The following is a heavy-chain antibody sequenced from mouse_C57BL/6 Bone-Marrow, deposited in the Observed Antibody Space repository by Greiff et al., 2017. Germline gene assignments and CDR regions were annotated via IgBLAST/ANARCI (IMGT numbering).Heavy chain of an antibody. CDR1: GYTFTSYW. CDR3: GRDYDYYDAMDD. Sequence: QVQLQQSGTELVKPGASVKLSCKASGYTFTSYWMHWVKQRPEQGLEWIGNINPSNGGTNYNEKFKSKATLTVDKTSSTAYMQLSSLTSEDAAVYYCGRDYDYYDAMDDWGQGTSVTVSS. CDR2: INPSNGGT. V-gene: IGHV1-53*01. D-gene: IGHD2-4*01. J-gene: IGHJ4*01.